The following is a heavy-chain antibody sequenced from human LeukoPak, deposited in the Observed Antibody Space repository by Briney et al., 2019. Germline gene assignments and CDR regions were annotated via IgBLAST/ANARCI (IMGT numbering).Heavy chain of an antibody. CDR1: GGSISGYY. J-gene: IGHJ3*02. D-gene: IGHD3-22*01. V-gene: IGHV4-59*12. Sequence: SETLSPTCAVSGGSISGYYWSWIRQPPGKGLEWIGYIYYSGSTNYNPSLKSRVTISVDTSKNQFSLKLSSVTAADTAVYYCARDKYYYDSSGYYGAFDIWGQGTMVTVSS. CDR2: IYYSGST. CDR3: ARDKYYYDSSGYYGAFDI.